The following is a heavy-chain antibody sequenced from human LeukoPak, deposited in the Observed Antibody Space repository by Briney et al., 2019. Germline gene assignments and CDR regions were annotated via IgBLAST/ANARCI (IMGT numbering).Heavy chain of an antibody. J-gene: IGHJ4*02. Sequence: SETLSLTCTVSGGSISSSSCYWGWIRQPPGKGLEWIGSIYYSGSTYYNPSLKSRVTISVDTSKNQFSLKLSSVTAADTAVYYCARQYSSSWYNDYWGQGTLVTVSS. CDR1: GGSISSSSCY. D-gene: IGHD6-13*01. CDR3: ARQYSSSWYNDY. CDR2: IYYSGST. V-gene: IGHV4-39*01.